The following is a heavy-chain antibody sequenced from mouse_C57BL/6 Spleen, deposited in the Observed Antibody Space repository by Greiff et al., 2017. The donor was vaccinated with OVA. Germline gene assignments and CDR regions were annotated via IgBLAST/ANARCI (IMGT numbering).Heavy chain of an antibody. CDR1: GYTFTSYW. CDR2: IDPSDSYT. J-gene: IGHJ3*01. V-gene: IGHV1-69*01. Sequence: VQLQQPGAELVMPGASVKLSCKASGYTFTSYWMHWVQQRPGQGLEWIGEIDPSDSYTNYNHKFKGKSTLTVDKSSSTACMQLSSLTSEDSAVYYCARSGFAYWGQGTLVTVSA. CDR3: ARSGFAY.